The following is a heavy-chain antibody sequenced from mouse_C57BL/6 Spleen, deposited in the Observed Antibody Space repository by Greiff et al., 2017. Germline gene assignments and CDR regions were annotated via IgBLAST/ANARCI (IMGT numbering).Heavy chain of an antibody. CDR2: IDPENGDT. Sequence: VQLQQSGAVLVRPGASVKLSCTASGFNIKDDYMHWVKQRPEQGLEWIGWIDPENGDTEYASKFQGKATITADTSSNTAYLQLSSLTSEDTAVYYCTTSPRYFDVWGTGTTVTVSS. CDR3: TTSPRYFDV. CDR1: GFNIKDDY. J-gene: IGHJ1*03. V-gene: IGHV14-4*01.